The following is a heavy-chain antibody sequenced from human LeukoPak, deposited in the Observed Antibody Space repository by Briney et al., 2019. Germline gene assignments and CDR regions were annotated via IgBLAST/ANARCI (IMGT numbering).Heavy chain of an antibody. CDR3: ARQKGYSSGWYFDH. V-gene: IGHV4-39*01. CDR2: IYYSGST. CDR1: GGSISSSSYY. Sequence: SETLSLTCTVSGGSISSSSYYWGWIRQPPGKGLEWIGSIYYSGSTYYNPSLKSRVTISVDTSKNQFSLKLSSVTAADTAVYYCARQKGYSSGWYFDHWGQGTLVTVSS. D-gene: IGHD6-19*01. J-gene: IGHJ4*02.